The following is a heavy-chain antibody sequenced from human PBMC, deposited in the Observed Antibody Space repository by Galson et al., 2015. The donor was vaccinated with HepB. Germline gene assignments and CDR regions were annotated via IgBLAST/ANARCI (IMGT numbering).Heavy chain of an antibody. D-gene: IGHD6-13*01. CDR1: GSTFTSYY. Sequence: SVTVSCKASGSTFTSYYMHWVRQAPGQGLEWMGIINPSGGSTSYAQKFQGRVTMSRDTSTSTVYMELSSLRSEDTAVYYCARIAAAFKKIDFDYWGQGTLVTVSS. V-gene: IGHV1-46*01. CDR2: INPSGGST. CDR3: ARIAAAFKKIDFDY. J-gene: IGHJ4*02.